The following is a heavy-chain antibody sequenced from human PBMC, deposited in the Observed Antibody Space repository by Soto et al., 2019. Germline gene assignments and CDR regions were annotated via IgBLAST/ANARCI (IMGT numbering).Heavy chain of an antibody. CDR3: ARDQATPPLYYYYGMDV. CDR1: GGTFSSYA. CDR2: IIPIFGTA. Sequence: QVQLVQSGAEVQKPGSSVKVSCKASGGTFSSYAISWVRQAPGQGLEWMGGIIPIFGTANYAQKFQGRVTITADKSTSTAYMELSSLRSEDTAVYYCARDQATPPLYYYYGMDVWGQGTTVTVSS. D-gene: IGHD2-15*01. V-gene: IGHV1-69*06. J-gene: IGHJ6*02.